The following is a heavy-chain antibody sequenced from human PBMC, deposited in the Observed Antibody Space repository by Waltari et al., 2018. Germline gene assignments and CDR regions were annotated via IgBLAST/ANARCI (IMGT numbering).Heavy chain of an antibody. V-gene: IGHV4-34*01. Sequence: QVQLQQWGAGLLKPSETLSLPCAVYGGSFSGYYWSWIRQPPGKGLEWIGEINHSGSTNYNPSLKSRVTISVDTSKNQFSLKLSSVTAADTAVYYCAREPRFLEWLLIDYWGQGTLVTVSS. D-gene: IGHD3-3*01. CDR1: GGSFSGYY. CDR3: AREPRFLEWLLIDY. J-gene: IGHJ4*02. CDR2: INHSGST.